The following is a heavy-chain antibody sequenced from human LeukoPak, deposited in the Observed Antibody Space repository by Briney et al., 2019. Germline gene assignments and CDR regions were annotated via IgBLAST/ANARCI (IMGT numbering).Heavy chain of an antibody. Sequence: ASMKVSCKASGYTFTGYYMHWVRQAPGQGLEWMGRINPNSGGTNYAQKFQGRVTMTRDTSISTAYMELSRLRSDDTAVYYCARDPRRITIFGVVIPTNWFDPWGQGTLVTVSS. D-gene: IGHD3-3*01. CDR1: GYTFTGYY. CDR3: ARDPRRITIFGVVIPTNWFDP. J-gene: IGHJ5*02. V-gene: IGHV1-2*06. CDR2: INPNSGGT.